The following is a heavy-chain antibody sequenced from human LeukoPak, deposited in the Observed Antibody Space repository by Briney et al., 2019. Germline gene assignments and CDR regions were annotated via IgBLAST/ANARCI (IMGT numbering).Heavy chain of an antibody. CDR1: GITFSNSA. CDR2: ISSSRNYI. CDR3: AREGCSTSSCPPDY. J-gene: IGHJ4*02. V-gene: IGHV3-21*01. Sequence: GGSLRLSCAASGITFSNSAMTWVRQAPGKGLEWVSSISSSRNYIYYADLVRGRFTISRDNAQNSLYLQMNSLRVEDTAVYFCAREGCSTSSCPPDYWGQGILVTVSS. D-gene: IGHD2-2*01.